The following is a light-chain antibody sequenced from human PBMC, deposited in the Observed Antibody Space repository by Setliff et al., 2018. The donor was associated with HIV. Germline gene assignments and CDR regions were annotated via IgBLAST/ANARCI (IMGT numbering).Light chain of an antibody. CDR1: SSDVGGYKS. Sequence: LTQPASVSGSPGQSITISCTGTSSDVGGYKSVSWYQQHPGKAPKLMIYEVSNRPSGVSNRFSGSKSGNTASLTISGLQAEDEADYYCSSYTSSSTYVFGTGTKVTVL. CDR2: EVS. V-gene: IGLV2-14*01. J-gene: IGLJ1*01. CDR3: SSYTSSSTYV.